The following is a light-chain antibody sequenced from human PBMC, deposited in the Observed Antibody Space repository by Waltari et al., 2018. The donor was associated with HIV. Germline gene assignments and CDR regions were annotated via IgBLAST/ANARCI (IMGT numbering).Light chain of an antibody. CDR3: QYRSKWLI. CDR2: DVS. V-gene: IGKV3-11*01. CDR1: QSVSRY. Sequence: EIVLTQSPATLSLSPGERVTLSCRASQSVSRYLGWYQQKSGQAPRRLIYDVSNRATGIPARFSGSGSGTYFALTISSLEPEDFAVYYCQYRSKWLIFGGGTKVEIK. J-gene: IGKJ4*01.